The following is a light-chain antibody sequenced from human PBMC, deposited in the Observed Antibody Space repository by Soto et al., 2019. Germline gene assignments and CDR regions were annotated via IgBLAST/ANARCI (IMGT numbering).Light chain of an antibody. J-gene: IGKJ1*01. Sequence: DIQMTHSPSTLSASVGDIVTVTCRASQSINGWLAWYQQKPGKAPKLLIYDASSLHSGVPSRFTGSGFGTEFTLTISSLQSEDFAVYYCQQYNNWPPWTFGQGTKVDIK. CDR1: QSINGW. V-gene: IGKV1-5*01. CDR2: DAS. CDR3: QQYNNWPPWT.